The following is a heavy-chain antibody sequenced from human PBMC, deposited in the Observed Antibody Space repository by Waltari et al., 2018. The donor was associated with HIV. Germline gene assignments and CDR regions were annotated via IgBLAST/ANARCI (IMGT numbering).Heavy chain of an antibody. V-gene: IGHV3-66*01. Sequence: EMQLVESGGGLVQPGEYVRLSCAASGFSVSTKYMSWVRQAPGKGLEWVSLIYRGGSTFYAHSVNRRFTISRDNSKNTLYLQMDSLRVEDTAVYYCATTPDYDYGDFWGYWGQGTLVTVSS. J-gene: IGHJ4*02. D-gene: IGHD3-16*01. CDR1: GFSVSTKY. CDR3: ATTPDYDYGDFWGY. CDR2: IYRGGST.